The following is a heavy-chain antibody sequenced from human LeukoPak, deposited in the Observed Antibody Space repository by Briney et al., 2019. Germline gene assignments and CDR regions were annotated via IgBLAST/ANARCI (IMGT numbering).Heavy chain of an antibody. CDR2: ISSSSYI. CDR1: GFTFSIYS. D-gene: IGHD6-13*01. CDR3: ARVESSSWSVDY. J-gene: IGHJ4*02. V-gene: IGHV3-21*01. Sequence: PGGSLLLSCAASGFTFSIYSMNWVRQAPGKGLEWVSSISSSSYIYYADSMKGRFTISRDNAKNSLYLHMNSLRADDTAVYYCARVESSSWSVDYWGQGTLVSVSS.